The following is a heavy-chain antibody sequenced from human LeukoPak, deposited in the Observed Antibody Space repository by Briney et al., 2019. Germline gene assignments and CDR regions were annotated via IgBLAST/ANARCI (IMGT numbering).Heavy chain of an antibody. CDR2: IIPIFGTA. Sequence: SVKVSCKASGCTFSSYAINWVRQAPGQGLEWMGRIIPIFGTANYAQKFQGRVTITTDKSTTTAYMELSSLRSEDTAVYYCARGSGPFVDYWGEGTLVTVSS. CDR3: ARGSGPFVDY. D-gene: IGHD3-10*01. V-gene: IGHV1-69*05. J-gene: IGHJ4*02. CDR1: GCTFSSYA.